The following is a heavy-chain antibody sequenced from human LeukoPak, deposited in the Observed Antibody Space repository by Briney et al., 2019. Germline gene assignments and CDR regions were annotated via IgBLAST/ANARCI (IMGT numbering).Heavy chain of an antibody. CDR3: ARVLPQLLAFDY. CDR1: GYTSTSYG. Sequence: ASVKVSCKASGYTSTSYGISWVRQAPGQGLEWMGWISAYNGNTDYAQKLQGRVTMTTDTSTSTAYMELRSLRSDDTAVYYCARVLPQLLAFDYWGQGTLVTVSS. V-gene: IGHV1-18*01. CDR2: ISAYNGNT. D-gene: IGHD2-2*01. J-gene: IGHJ4*02.